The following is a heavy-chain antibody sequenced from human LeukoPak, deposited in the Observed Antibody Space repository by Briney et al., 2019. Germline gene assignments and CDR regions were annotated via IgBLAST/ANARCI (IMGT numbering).Heavy chain of an antibody. CDR2: IYSGGST. CDR3: AREISRTGAFDI. Sequence: PGGSLRLSCAASGFTVSSNHMSWVRQAPGEGLEWVSVIYSGGSTYYADSVKGRFTISRDNSKNTLYLQMNSLRAEDTAVYYCAREISRTGAFDIWGQGTMVTVSS. V-gene: IGHV3-53*05. D-gene: IGHD3-3*02. CDR1: GFTVSSNH. J-gene: IGHJ3*02.